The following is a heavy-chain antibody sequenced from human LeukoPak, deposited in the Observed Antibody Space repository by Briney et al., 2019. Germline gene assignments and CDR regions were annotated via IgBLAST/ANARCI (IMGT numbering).Heavy chain of an antibody. CDR2: ISAYNGNT. V-gene: IGHV1-18*01. CDR1: GYTFTSYG. Sequence: ASVKVSCKATGYTFTSYGISWVRQDPGQGLESMGWISAYNGNTNYAQKLQGRVTMTTETSTSTAYTELRSLRSDDTAVYYCARDQGGDYWVDYWGQGTLLTVSS. D-gene: IGHD4-17*01. J-gene: IGHJ4*02. CDR3: ARDQGGDYWVDY.